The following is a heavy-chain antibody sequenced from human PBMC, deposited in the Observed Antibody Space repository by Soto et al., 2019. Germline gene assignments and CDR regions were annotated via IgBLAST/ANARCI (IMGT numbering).Heavy chain of an antibody. V-gene: IGHV4-30-2*01. Sequence: QLQLQESGSGLVKPSQTLSLTCAVSGGSISSGGYSWSWIRQPPGKGLEWIGYIYHSGSTYYNPSLKIRVTISVDRSKNQFSLNLSSVTAADTAVYYCARVSRYYDSMDDAFDIWGQGTMVTVSS. CDR2: IYHSGST. CDR1: GGSISSGGYS. J-gene: IGHJ3*02. CDR3: ARVSRYYDSMDDAFDI. D-gene: IGHD3-22*01.